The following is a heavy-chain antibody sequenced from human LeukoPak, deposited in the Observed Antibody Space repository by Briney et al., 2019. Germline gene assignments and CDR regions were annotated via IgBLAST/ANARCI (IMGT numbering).Heavy chain of an antibody. CDR2: IYHSGST. Sequence: SSQTLSLTCAVSGGSISSGGYSWSWIRRPPGKGLEWIGYIYHSGSTYYNPSLKSRVTISVDRSKNQFSLKLSSVTAADTAVYYCARGGYSYGNWFDPWGQGTLVTVSS. CDR1: GGSISSGGYS. V-gene: IGHV4-30-2*01. D-gene: IGHD5-18*01. CDR3: ARGGYSYGNWFDP. J-gene: IGHJ5*02.